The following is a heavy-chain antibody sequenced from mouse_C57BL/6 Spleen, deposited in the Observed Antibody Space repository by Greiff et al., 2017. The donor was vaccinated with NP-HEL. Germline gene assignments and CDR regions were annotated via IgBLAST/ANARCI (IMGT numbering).Heavy chain of an antibody. D-gene: IGHD2-1*01. CDR1: GYTFTSYW. Sequence: VKLKQPGAELVRPGSSVKLSCKASGYTFTSYWMDWVKQRPGQGLEWIGNIYPSDSETHYNQKFKDKATLTVDKSSSTAYMQLSSLTSEDSAVYYCARDGNYFDYWGQGTTLTVSS. V-gene: IGHV1-61*01. CDR3: ARDGNYFDY. J-gene: IGHJ2*01. CDR2: IYPSDSET.